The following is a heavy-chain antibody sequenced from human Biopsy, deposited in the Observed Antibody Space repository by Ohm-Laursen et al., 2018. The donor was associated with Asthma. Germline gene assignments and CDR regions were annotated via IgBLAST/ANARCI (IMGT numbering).Heavy chain of an antibody. D-gene: IGHD3-9*01. J-gene: IGHJ3*02. Sequence: GSSVKVSCNASGYTFINYAIHWVRQAPGQRLEWMGWINAGNGNTKYSQKFQGRVTISRDTSASTAYMDLSSLRSEDTAVYYCARTYYDFLTGQAIDAFAIWGQGTMVTVSS. V-gene: IGHV1-3*01. CDR1: GYTFINYA. CDR3: ARTYYDFLTGQAIDAFAI. CDR2: INAGNGNT.